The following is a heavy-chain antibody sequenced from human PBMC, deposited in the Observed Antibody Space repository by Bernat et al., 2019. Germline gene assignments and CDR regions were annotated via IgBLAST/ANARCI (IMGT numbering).Heavy chain of an antibody. CDR3: ARHTTGINDY. CDR2: IYSGDSEI. V-gene: IGHV5-51*01. CDR1: GYSFTNYW. Sequence: EVQLVQSGAEVKKPGESLKISCKGSGYSFTNYWIAWLRQMPGKGLEWMGVIYSGDSEIRYSPSFQGQVTISADTSISTAYLQWSSLGASDTAMYYCARHTTGINDYWGQGTLVTVSS. D-gene: IGHD2-8*01. J-gene: IGHJ4*02.